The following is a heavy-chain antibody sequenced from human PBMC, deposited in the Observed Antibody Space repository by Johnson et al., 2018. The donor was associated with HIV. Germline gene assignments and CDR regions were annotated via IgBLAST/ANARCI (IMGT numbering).Heavy chain of an antibody. CDR3: ARGGKRVMAAFDI. CDR1: GFTFSSYT. Sequence: MLLVESGGGLVQPGGSLRLSCAASGFTFSSYTMSWVRQAPGKGLEWVSAISGSGGSTYYADSVKGRFTISRDNSKNTLYLQMNSLRAEDTAVYYCARGGKRVMAAFDIWGQGTMVTVSS. J-gene: IGHJ3*02. CDR2: ISGSGGST. V-gene: IGHV3-23*04. D-gene: IGHD3-16*01.